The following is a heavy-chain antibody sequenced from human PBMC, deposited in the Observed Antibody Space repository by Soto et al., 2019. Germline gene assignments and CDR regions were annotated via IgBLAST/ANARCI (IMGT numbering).Heavy chain of an antibody. J-gene: IGHJ3*02. CDR3: AKVGTTIVVVSHFHI. D-gene: IGHD3-22*01. V-gene: IGHV3-9*01. CDR1: GFAFDGYA. CDR2: ISWNSGSI. Sequence: RRSRRRSCGASGFAFDGYAMQWDRRAPGNGLEWVSGISWNSGSIGYADSVKGRLTISRDNAKNALYLQMHSLRAEDTASYHCAKVGTTIVVVSHFHICGQRTRVT.